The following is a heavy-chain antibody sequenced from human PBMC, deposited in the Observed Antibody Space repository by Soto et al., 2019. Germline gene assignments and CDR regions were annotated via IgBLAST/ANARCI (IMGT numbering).Heavy chain of an antibody. CDR3: ARDLSDYNGMDV. D-gene: IGHD3-16*02. CDR2: ISHSGTT. Sequence: PSETLSLTCAVSGGSISSSNWWNWVRQPPGKGLEWIGYISHSGTTYYNPSLKSRITISVDTSKNQFSLKLSSVTAADTAVYYCARDLSDYNGMDVWGQGTTVTVSS. J-gene: IGHJ6*02. V-gene: IGHV4-4*02. CDR1: GGSISSSNW.